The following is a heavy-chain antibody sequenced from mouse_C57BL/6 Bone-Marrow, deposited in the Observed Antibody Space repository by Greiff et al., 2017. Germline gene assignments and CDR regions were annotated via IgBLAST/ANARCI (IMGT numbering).Heavy chain of an antibody. V-gene: IGHV1-82*01. CDR2: IYPGDGDT. CDR1: GYAFSSSW. J-gene: IGHJ4*01. D-gene: IGHD4-1*02. CDR3: ARCPTVSYAMDY. Sequence: VQLQQSGPELVKPGASVKISCKASGYAFSSSWMNWVKQRPGKGLEWIGRIYPGDGDTNYNGKFKGKATLTADKSSSTAYMQLSSLTSEDSAVYFCARCPTVSYAMDYWGQGTSVTVSS.